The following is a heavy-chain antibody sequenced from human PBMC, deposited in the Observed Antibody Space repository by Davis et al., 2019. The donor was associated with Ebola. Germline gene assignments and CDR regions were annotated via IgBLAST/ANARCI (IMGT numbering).Heavy chain of an antibody. CDR3: ARGAVDTAGYYYYGMDV. CDR1: GYTLTTYM. J-gene: IGHJ6*04. CDR2: INPNSGGT. Sequence: ASVKVSCKTSGYTLTTYMIHWVRQAPGQGLEWMGRINPNSGGTNYAQKFQGRVTMTRDTSISTAYMELSRLRSDDTAVYYCARGAVDTAGYYYYGMDVWGKGTTVTVSS. D-gene: IGHD5-18*01. V-gene: IGHV1-2*06.